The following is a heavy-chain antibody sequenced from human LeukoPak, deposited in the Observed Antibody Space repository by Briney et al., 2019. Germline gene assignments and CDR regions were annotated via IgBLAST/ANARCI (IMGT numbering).Heavy chain of an antibody. CDR3: ARVYSGGSCYSDY. CDR2: IAYDGSNK. Sequence: GGSLRLSCAASGITFSSYAMHWVRQAPGKGLEWVAVIAYDGSNKYYADSVKGRFTISRDNSKNTLYLQMNSLRAEDTAVYYCARVYSGGSCYSDYWGQGTLVTVSS. CDR1: GITFSSYA. V-gene: IGHV3-30-3*01. J-gene: IGHJ4*02. D-gene: IGHD2-15*01.